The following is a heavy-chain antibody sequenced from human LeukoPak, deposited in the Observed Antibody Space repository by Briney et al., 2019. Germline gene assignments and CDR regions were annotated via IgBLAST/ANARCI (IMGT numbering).Heavy chain of an antibody. CDR2: IYYDGTA. CDR1: GGPLGSYY. V-gene: IGHV4-59*08. D-gene: IGHD4-17*01. Sequence: SETLSLTCSVSGGPLGSYYWSWIRQPPGKGLEWIAYIYYDGTAHYNPSLKSRFALSVDTSKQQFALNLNSVTASDTAVYFCAGGASYGIFDIWGQGTLVTVSS. J-gene: IGHJ4*02. CDR3: AGGASYGIFDI.